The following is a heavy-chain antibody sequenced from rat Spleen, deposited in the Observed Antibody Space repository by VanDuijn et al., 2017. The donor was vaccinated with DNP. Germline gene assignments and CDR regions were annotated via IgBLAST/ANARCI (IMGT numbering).Heavy chain of an antibody. CDR2: ISNDGSST. CDR3: ARHRTIMPYYYAMDA. J-gene: IGHJ2*01. V-gene: IGHV5-7*01. Sequence: EVQLVESGGGLVQPGRSLKLSCTASGFTFRNYDMAWVRQAPKKGLEWVATISNDGSSTYYRDFVKGRFIISRNNAKSTLYLQMNSLRSEDTATYYCARHRTIMPYYYAMDAWGQGVMVTVSS. D-gene: IGHD1-12*01. CDR1: GFTFRNYD.